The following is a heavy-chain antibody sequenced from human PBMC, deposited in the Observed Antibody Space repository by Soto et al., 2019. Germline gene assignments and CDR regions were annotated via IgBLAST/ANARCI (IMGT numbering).Heavy chain of an antibody. J-gene: IGHJ5*02. CDR2: IWYDGSNK. Sequence: QVQLVESGGGVVQPGRSLRLSCAASGFTFSSYGMHWVRQAPGKGLEWVAVIWYDGSNKYYADSVKGRFTISRDNSMNTLYLQMNSLRAEDTAVYYCARDAAAGTVSNWFDPWGQGTLVTVSS. V-gene: IGHV3-33*01. D-gene: IGHD6-13*01. CDR3: ARDAAAGTVSNWFDP. CDR1: GFTFSSYG.